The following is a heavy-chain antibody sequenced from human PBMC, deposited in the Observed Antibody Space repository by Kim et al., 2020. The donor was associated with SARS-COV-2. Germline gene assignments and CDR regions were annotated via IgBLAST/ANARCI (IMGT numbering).Heavy chain of an antibody. D-gene: IGHD1-26*01. J-gene: IGHJ3*02. Sequence: ADSVKGRVNITRDNAKNTVYLQINRLRAEYTAVYYCARGSSGSYPRAYDIWGQGTMVTVSS. V-gene: IGHV3-74*01. CDR3: ARGSSGSYPRAYDI.